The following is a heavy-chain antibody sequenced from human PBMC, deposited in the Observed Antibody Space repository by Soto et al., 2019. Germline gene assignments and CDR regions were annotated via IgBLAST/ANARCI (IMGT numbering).Heavy chain of an antibody. D-gene: IGHD2-15*01. CDR2: INHSGST. V-gene: IGHV4-34*01. J-gene: IGHJ6*02. Sequence: SETLSLTCAVYGGSFSGYYWSWIRQPPGKGLEWIGEINHSGSTNYNPSLKSRVTISVDTSKNQFSLKLSSVTAADTAVYYCARGPRGLGYCSGGSCYFGVRAYYYYGMDVWGQGTTVTVSS. CDR3: ARGPRGLGYCSGGSCYFGVRAYYYYGMDV. CDR1: GGSFSGYY.